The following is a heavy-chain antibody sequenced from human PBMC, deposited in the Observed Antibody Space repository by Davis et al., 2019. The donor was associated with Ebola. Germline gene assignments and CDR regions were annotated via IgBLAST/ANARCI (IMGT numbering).Heavy chain of an antibody. Sequence: MPSETLSLTCAVSGDSVSSRNWWSWVRQSPGKGLEWIGEIYHGGITNYNPSLKSRVTISVDTSKNQFSLRLSSVTAADSAVYYCARTDRVCSGGTCYSGNDFDYWGQGTLVTVSS. CDR1: GDSVSSRNW. CDR3: ARTDRVCSGGTCYSGNDFDY. D-gene: IGHD2-15*01. V-gene: IGHV4-4*02. J-gene: IGHJ4*02. CDR2: IYHGGIT.